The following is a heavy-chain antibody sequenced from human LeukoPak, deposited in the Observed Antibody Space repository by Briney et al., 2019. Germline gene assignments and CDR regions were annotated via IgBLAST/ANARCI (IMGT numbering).Heavy chain of an antibody. D-gene: IGHD3-10*01. V-gene: IGHV3-7*01. Sequence: PGGSLRLSCAASGFSFSTYWMSWVRQAPGEGLEWITNIRQDGSEKYYVDSVKGRFTVSRDNAKNSLFLQMNSLRAEDTAVYYCARVPMLMVRGVYYYDMDVWGQGTTVTVSS. CDR3: ARVPMLMVRGVYYYDMDV. J-gene: IGHJ6*02. CDR2: IRQDGSEK. CDR1: GFSFSTYW.